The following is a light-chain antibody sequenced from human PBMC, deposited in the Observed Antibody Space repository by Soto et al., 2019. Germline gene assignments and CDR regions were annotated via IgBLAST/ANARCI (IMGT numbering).Light chain of an antibody. Sequence: DIVLTQSPGTRSLSPGERASLSCRASQSLSGYLAWYQQRPGQAPRLLIYTTSNRATDIPDRFSGSGSGTDFTLTISRLEPEDFAVYYCQQYGSSPWTFGQGTKVEIK. CDR1: QSLSGY. CDR3: QQYGSSPWT. CDR2: TTS. J-gene: IGKJ1*01. V-gene: IGKV3-20*01.